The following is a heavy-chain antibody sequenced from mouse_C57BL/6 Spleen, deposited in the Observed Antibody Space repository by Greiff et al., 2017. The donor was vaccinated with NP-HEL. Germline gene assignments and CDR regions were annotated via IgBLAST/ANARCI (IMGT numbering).Heavy chain of an antibody. D-gene: IGHD4-1*01. CDR3: ARETGTGAMGY. CDR2: INYDGSST. CDR1: GFTFSDYY. J-gene: IGHJ4*01. V-gene: IGHV5-16*01. Sequence: EVMLVESEGGLVQPGSSMKLSCTASGFTFSDYYMAWVRQVPEKGLEWVANINYDGSSTYYLDSLKGRFIISRDNAKNILYLQMSSLKSEDTATYYCARETGTGAMGYWGQGTSVTVSS.